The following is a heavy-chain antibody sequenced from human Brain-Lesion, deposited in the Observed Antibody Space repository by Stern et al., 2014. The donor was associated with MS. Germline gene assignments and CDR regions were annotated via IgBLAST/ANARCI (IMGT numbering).Heavy chain of an antibody. Sequence: QVQLVESGPGLVKPSETLSLSCTVSGGSINSSSYYWGWVRQPPGKGLEWIGSIYYSGSSYSNPSLKSRLAMSVDTSKNHFSLRLSSGTAADTAVYYCARLGVMVTFGGVIAPSDFDSWGQGTLVTVSS. V-gene: IGHV4-39*02. CDR1: GGSINSSSYY. CDR2: IYYSGSS. J-gene: IGHJ4*02. D-gene: IGHD3-16*02. CDR3: ARLGVMVTFGGVIAPSDFDS.